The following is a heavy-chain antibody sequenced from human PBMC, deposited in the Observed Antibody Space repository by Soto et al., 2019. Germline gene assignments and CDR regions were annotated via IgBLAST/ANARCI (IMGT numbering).Heavy chain of an antibody. CDR3: ARGPLVSEVIIWCDP. CDR2: MNPNSGNT. D-gene: IGHD3-3*01. Sequence: ASVKVSCKASGYTFTSYDINWVRQATGQGLEWMGWMNPNSGNTGYAQKFQGRVTMTRNTSISTAYMELSSLRSEDTAVDYCARGPLVSEVIIWCDPWGQGTLVTVSS. CDR1: GYTFTSYD. V-gene: IGHV1-8*01. J-gene: IGHJ5*02.